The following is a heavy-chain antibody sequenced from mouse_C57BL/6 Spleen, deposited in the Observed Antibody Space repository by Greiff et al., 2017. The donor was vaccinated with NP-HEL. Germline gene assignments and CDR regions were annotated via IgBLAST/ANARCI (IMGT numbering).Heavy chain of an antibody. V-gene: IGHV1-82*01. D-gene: IGHD2-4*01. J-gene: IGHJ2*01. Sequence: VQLQQSGPELVKPGASVKISCKASGYAFSSSWMNWVKQRPGKGLEWIGRIYPGDGDTNYNGKFKGKATLTADKSSSTAYMQLSSLTSEDSAVYFCARSGYDYRGYFDYWGQGTTLTVSS. CDR2: IYPGDGDT. CDR3: ARSGYDYRGYFDY. CDR1: GYAFSSSW.